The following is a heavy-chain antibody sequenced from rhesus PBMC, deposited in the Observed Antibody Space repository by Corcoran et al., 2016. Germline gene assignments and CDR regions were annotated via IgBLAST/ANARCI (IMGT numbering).Heavy chain of an antibody. CDR2: ICGSSGRT. CDR3: GRACSAGVCYSY. J-gene: IGHJ4*01. V-gene: IGHV4-76*01. CDR1: GASISDGYV. D-gene: IGHD2-39*02. Sequence: QVQLQESGPGLVKSSETLSLTCAVSGASISDGYVWSWLRQSPGKGPEWIGFICGSSGRTAYNPSRKNRVTISNDTSKNQFSLGLTSVTAADMAVYFCGRACSAGVCYSYWGQGVLVTVSS.